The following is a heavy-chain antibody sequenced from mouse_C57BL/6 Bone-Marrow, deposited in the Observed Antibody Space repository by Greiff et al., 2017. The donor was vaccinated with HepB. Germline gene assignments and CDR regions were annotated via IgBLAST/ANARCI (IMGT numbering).Heavy chain of an antibody. CDR1: GYTFTSYW. CDR3: ARGALRAY. V-gene: IGHV1-59*01. Sequence: QVQLQQPGAELVRPGTSVKLSCKASGYTFTSYWIHWVKQRPGQGLEWIGVIDPADSYTNYNQKFKGKATLTVDKSSSTAYMQLSSVTSEDSAVYYCARGALRAYWGQGTLVTVSA. J-gene: IGHJ3*01. CDR2: IDPADSYT. D-gene: IGHD3-1*01.